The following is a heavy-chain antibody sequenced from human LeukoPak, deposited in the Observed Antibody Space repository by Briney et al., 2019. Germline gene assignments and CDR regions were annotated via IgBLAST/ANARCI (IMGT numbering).Heavy chain of an antibody. CDR3: ARWEGGYCSSGYSDWFDP. D-gene: IGHD3-22*01. Sequence: SETLSLTCTVSGGSISSGGYYWSWIRQHPGKGLEWIGYIYYSGSTYYNPSLKSRVTISVDTSKNQFSLKLSSVTAADTSVYYCARWEGGYCSSGYSDWFDPWGQGTLVTVSS. V-gene: IGHV4-31*03. CDR1: GGSISSGGYY. CDR2: IYYSGST. J-gene: IGHJ5*02.